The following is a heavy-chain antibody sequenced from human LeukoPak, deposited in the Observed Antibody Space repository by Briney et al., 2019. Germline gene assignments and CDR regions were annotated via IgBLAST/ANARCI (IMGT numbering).Heavy chain of an antibody. CDR1: GFIFSSYA. Sequence: GGSLRLSCAASGFIFSSYAMSWVRQAPGKGLEWVSAISGSGGSTYYADSVKGRFTISRDNSKNTLYLQMNSLRAEDTAVYYCATDIRYCSSTSCYTEFSYWGQGTLVTVSS. CDR2: ISGSGGST. V-gene: IGHV3-23*01. D-gene: IGHD2-2*02. CDR3: ATDIRYCSSTSCYTEFSY. J-gene: IGHJ4*02.